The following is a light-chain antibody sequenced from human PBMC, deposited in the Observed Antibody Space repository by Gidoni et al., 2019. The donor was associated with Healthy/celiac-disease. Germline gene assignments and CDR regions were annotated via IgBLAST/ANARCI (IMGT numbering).Light chain of an antibody. V-gene: IGKV3-11*01. CDR1: QSVSSY. Sequence: EIVLTQSPATLSLSPGERATLSCRASQSVSSYLAWYQQKPGQAPRLLIYDASTRATGIPASFSGSGSATDFTLTISSLEPEDFAVYYCQQRSNWPPEFTFGPGTKVDIK. J-gene: IGKJ3*01. CDR3: QQRSNWPPEFT. CDR2: DAS.